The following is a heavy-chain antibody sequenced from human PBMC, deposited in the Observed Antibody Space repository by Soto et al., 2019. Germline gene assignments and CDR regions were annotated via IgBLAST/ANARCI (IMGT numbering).Heavy chain of an antibody. CDR1: EITFSGYH. CDR2: ISGSSNYI. D-gene: IGHD2-15*01. J-gene: IGHJ3*02. Sequence: EVQLVESGGGLVKPGGSLRLSCEASEITFSGYHMNWVRQAPGKGLEWVSSISGSSNYIYYADSLKGRFTISRDNAKKSLFLQMNSLRVEDTAVYYWAGYCSDISCYSDDAFDIWGQGTMVTVSS. CDR3: AGYCSDISCYSDDAFDI. V-gene: IGHV3-21*02.